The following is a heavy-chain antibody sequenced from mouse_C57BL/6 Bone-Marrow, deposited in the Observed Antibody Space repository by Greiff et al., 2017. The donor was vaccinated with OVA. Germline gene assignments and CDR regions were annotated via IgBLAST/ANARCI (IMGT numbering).Heavy chain of an antibody. CDR2: IDPEDGET. D-gene: IGHD1-1*01. CDR3: ALITTVVAKFAY. J-gene: IGHJ3*01. V-gene: IGHV14-2*01. CDR1: GFNIKDYY. Sequence: EVMLVESGAELVKPGASVKLSCTASGFNIKDYYMHWVKQRTEQGLEWIGRIDPEDGETKYAPKFQGKATITADTSSNTAYLQLSSLTSEDTAVYYCALITTVVAKFAYWGQGTLVTVSA.